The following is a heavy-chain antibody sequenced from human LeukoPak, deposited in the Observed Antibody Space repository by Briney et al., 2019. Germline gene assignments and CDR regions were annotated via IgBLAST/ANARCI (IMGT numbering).Heavy chain of an antibody. D-gene: IGHD5/OR15-5a*01. CDR3: ARGVSGTGPDI. V-gene: IGHV3-74*01. J-gene: IGHJ3*02. CDR1: GFTFSSYW. CDR2: IKTDGSST. Sequence: GGSLRLSCAASGFTFSSYWMHWVRQAPGKGLVWVSRIKTDGSSTDYADSVKGRFTISRDNAKNTMYLQMNSLRAEGTAVYYCARGVSGTGPDIWGLGTMVTVSS.